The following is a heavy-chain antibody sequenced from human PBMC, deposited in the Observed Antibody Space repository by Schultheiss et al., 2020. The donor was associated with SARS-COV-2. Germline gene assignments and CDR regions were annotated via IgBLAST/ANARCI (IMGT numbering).Heavy chain of an antibody. D-gene: IGHD2-2*02. V-gene: IGHV4-4*02. Sequence: SETLSLTCAVSGGSITSSNWWSWVRQPPGKGLEWIGEIYHSGSTNYNPSLKSRVTISVDKSKNQFSLKLSSVTAADTAVYYCARGRGRYCSSTSCYTVRDYYYYVMDVWGQGTTVTVSS. CDR1: GGSITSSNW. J-gene: IGHJ6*02. CDR3: ARGRGRYCSSTSCYTVRDYYYYVMDV. CDR2: IYHSGST.